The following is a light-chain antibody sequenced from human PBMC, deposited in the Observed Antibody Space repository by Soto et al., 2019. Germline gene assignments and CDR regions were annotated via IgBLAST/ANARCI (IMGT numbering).Light chain of an antibody. Sequence: EIVLTQSPGTLSLSPGERATLSCRASQRISNSYLAWYQQKPGQPPRLLIYGASSRATGIPDRFSGSGSGTDFHLTISRLEPEDCAVYYCQQYGGSPFTFGPGTKVDIK. J-gene: IGKJ3*01. V-gene: IGKV3-20*01. CDR3: QQYGGSPFT. CDR2: GAS. CDR1: QRISNSY.